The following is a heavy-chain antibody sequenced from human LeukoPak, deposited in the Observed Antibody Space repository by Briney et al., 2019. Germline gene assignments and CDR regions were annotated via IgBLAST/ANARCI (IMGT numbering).Heavy chain of an antibody. CDR2: INHSGST. J-gene: IGHJ4*02. Sequence: PSETLSLTCAVYGGSFSGYYWSWIRQPPGKGLEWIGEINHSGSTNYNPSLKSRVTISVDTSKNQFSLKLSSVTAADTAVYYCARVPYDYSDYVDPLWGQGALVTVSS. CDR1: GGSFSGYY. CDR3: ARVPYDYSDYVDPL. V-gene: IGHV4-34*01. D-gene: IGHD4-11*01.